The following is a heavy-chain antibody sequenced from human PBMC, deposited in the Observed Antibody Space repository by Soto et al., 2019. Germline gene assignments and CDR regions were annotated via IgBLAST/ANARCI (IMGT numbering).Heavy chain of an antibody. V-gene: IGHV4-30-2*01. Sequence: SETLSLTCAVSGGSISSGGYSWIWIRHPPGKGLEWIGYIYHSGSTYYNPSLKSRVTISVDRSKNQFSLKLSSVTAADTAVYYCAVVVVAATGRYFDYWGQGTLVTVSS. J-gene: IGHJ4*02. CDR3: AVVVVAATGRYFDY. D-gene: IGHD2-15*01. CDR2: IYHSGST. CDR1: GGSISSGGYS.